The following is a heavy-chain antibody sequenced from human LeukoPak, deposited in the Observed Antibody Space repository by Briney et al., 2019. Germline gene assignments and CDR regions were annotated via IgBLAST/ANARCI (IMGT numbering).Heavy chain of an antibody. CDR3: ARGGWFGELSYYFDY. CDR2: ISSSGSTI. V-gene: IGHV3-11*01. CDR1: GFTFSDHY. J-gene: IGHJ4*02. Sequence: GGSLRLSCAASGFTFSDHYMSWIRQAPGKGLEWVSYISSSGSTIYYADSVKGRFTISRDNAKNSLYLQMNSLRAEDTAVYYCARGGWFGELSYYFDYWGQGTLVTVSS. D-gene: IGHD3-10*01.